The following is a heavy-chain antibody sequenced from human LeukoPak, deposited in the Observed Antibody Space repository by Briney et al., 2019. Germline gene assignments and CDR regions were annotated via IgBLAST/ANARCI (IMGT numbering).Heavy chain of an antibody. CDR2: IKQDGSEK. V-gene: IGHV3-7*03. CDR3: AKDRLVVTAGDY. D-gene: IGHD2-21*02. CDR1: GFTFSSYW. J-gene: IGHJ4*02. Sequence: PGGSLRLSCAASGFTFSSYWMSWVRQAPGKGLEWVANIKQDGSEKYYVDSVKGRFTISRDNSKNTLYLQMNSLRAEDTAVYYCAKDRLVVTAGDYWGQGTLVTVSS.